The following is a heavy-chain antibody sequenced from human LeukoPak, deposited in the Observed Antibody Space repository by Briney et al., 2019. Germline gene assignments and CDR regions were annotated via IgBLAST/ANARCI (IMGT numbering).Heavy chain of an antibody. D-gene: IGHD3-10*01. CDR1: GGSFSGYY. Sequence: ASETLSLTCAVYGGSFSGYYWSWIRQPPGKGLEWIGEINHSGSTNYNPSLKSRVTISVDTSKNQFSLKLSSVTAADTAVYYCAKYGSGSPFDYWGQGTLVTVFS. CDR2: INHSGST. V-gene: IGHV4-34*01. J-gene: IGHJ4*02. CDR3: AKYGSGSPFDY.